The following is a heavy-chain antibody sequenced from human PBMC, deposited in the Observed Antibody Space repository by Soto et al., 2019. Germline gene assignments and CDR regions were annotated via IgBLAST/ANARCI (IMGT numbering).Heavy chain of an antibody. J-gene: IGHJ3*02. CDR1: GFTFSDYA. V-gene: IGHV3-23*01. CDR3: AKDATSFIGVWDPFDM. D-gene: IGHD3-16*01. Sequence: EVQLLESGGGVVQPGGSLRLSCAASGFTFSDYAMSWVRQTPGKGLQWVSGVGGSDDDKHYADSVRGRFIVSRDNSKNTLYLQMNSLRADDTAIYYWAKDATSFIGVWDPFDMWGQGTEVTVSS. CDR2: VGGSDDDK.